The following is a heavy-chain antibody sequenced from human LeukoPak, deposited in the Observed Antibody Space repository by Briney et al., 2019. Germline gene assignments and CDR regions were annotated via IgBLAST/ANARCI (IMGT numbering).Heavy chain of an antibody. J-gene: IGHJ4*02. V-gene: IGHV3-30*04. Sequence: PGGSLRLSCAASKFTFSSYAMHWVRQAPGKGLEWVTAISYDGSNEYYVDSVKGRFTISRDNSKNTLYLQMNSLRAEDTAVYYCAKDSDASGSYYIYRPFDYWGQGTLVTVSS. CDR2: ISYDGSNE. CDR1: KFTFSSYA. D-gene: IGHD3-10*01. CDR3: AKDSDASGSYYIYRPFDY.